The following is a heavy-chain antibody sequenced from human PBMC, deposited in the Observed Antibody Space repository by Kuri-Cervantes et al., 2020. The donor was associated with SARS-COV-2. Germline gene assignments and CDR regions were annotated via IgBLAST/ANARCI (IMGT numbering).Heavy chain of an antibody. D-gene: IGHD3-10*01. CDR2: FSNSGGT. Sequence: SETLSLTCTVSGGPITSGTYSWTWIRQRPGKGLEWIGYFSNSGGTDYNPSLKSRVDISIDTSKNQFSLELSSVTAADRAVYYCARDRGRGSPRKYFDYWGQGTLVTVSS. CDR3: ARDRGRGSPRKYFDY. CDR1: GGPITSGTYS. V-gene: IGHV4-31*03. J-gene: IGHJ4*02.